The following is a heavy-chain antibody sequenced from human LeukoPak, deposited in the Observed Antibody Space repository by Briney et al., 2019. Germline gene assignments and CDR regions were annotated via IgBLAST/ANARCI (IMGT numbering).Heavy chain of an antibody. J-gene: IGHJ6*04. CDR1: GHTFTSYA. CDR2: INAGNGNT. D-gene: IGHD1-1*01. Sequence: VASVKVSCKASGHTFTSYAMHWVRQAPGQRLEWMGWINAGNGNTKYSQKFQGRVTITRDTSASTACMELSSLRSEDTAVYYCARDKYNWNDEDYYYGMDVWGKGTTVTVSS. V-gene: IGHV1-3*01. CDR3: ARDKYNWNDEDYYYGMDV.